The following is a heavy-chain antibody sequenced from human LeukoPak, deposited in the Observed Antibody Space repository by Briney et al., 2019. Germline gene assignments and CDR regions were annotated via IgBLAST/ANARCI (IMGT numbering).Heavy chain of an antibody. Sequence: GGSLRLSCAASGFTFDDYAMHWVRQAPGKGLEWVSGISWNSGSIGYADSVKGRFTISRDNAKNSLYLQMNSLRAEDTALYYCTHLGTDDAFDIWGQGTMVTVSS. CDR2: ISWNSGSI. V-gene: IGHV3-9*01. CDR1: GFTFDDYA. CDR3: THLGTDDAFDI. D-gene: IGHD1-1*01. J-gene: IGHJ3*02.